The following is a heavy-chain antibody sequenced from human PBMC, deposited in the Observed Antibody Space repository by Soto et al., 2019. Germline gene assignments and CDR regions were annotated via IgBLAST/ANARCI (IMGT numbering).Heavy chain of an antibody. J-gene: IGHJ6*02. Sequence: EVQLVESGGGLVQPGGSLRLSCAASGFTFSSYEMNWVREAPGKGLEGVSYISSSGSTIYYAASVKGRFTISTDNAKNSLHLQMTSLSAEDTAVYYWAGGGGESYYYCMDVWGQGTTVTVSS. CDR2: ISSSGSTI. V-gene: IGHV3-48*03. D-gene: IGHD4-17*01. CDR1: GFTFSSYE. CDR3: AGGGGESYYYCMDV.